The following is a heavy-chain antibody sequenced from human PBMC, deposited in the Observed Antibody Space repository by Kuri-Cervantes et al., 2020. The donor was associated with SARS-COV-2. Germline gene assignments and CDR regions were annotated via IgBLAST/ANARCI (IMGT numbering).Heavy chain of an antibody. CDR1: GFTFSSYA. J-gene: IGHJ1*01. Sequence: GGSLRLSCAASGFTFSSYAMHWVRQAPGKGLEGVAVIPYDGSNKYYADSVKGLFTISRDNSKNTLYLQMNSLRAEDTAVYYCAKVPISETKYFQHWGQGTLVTVSS. CDR3: AKVPISETKYFQH. D-gene: IGHD1-1*01. CDR2: IPYDGSNK. V-gene: IGHV3-30-3*01.